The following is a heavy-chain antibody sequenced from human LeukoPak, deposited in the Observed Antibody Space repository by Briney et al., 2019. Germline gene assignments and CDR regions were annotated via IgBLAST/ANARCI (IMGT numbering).Heavy chain of an antibody. D-gene: IGHD1-26*01. CDR1: GFTFSSYA. J-gene: IGHJ4*02. V-gene: IGHV3-23*01. CDR3: ARDRGGSVYDY. CDR2: ISGSGGST. Sequence: GGSLRLSCAASGFTFSSYAMSWVRQAPGKGLEWVSAISGSGGSTYYADSVKGRFTISRDRSKNTLYLQMGSLRAEDMAVYYCARDRGGSVYDYWGQGTLVTVSS.